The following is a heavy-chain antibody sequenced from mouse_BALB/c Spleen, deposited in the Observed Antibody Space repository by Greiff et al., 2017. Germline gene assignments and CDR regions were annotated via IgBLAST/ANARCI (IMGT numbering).Heavy chain of an antibody. Sequence: VKVVESGAELAKPGASVKMSCKASGYTFTSYWMHWVKQRPGQGLEWIGYINPSTGYTEYNQKFKDKATLTADKSSSTAYMQLSSLTSEDSAVYYCAIRYDGMDYWGQGTSVTVSS. V-gene: IGHV1-7*01. CDR2: INPSTGYT. J-gene: IGHJ4*01. CDR1: GYTFTSYW. CDR3: AIRYDGMDY. D-gene: IGHD2-14*01.